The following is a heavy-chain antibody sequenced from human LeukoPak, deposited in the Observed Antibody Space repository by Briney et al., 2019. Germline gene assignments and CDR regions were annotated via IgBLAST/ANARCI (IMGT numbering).Heavy chain of an antibody. CDR1: GSTFTSYG. CDR3: ARGLLLRATVSYFDY. J-gene: IGHJ4*02. CDR2: ISAYNGNT. Sequence: SGKVSCKASGSTFTSYGISWVRPAPGQGLEWMGWISAYNGNTNYAQKLQGRVTMTTDTSTSTAYMELRSLRSDDTAVYYCARGLLLRATVSYFDYWGQGTLVTVSS. D-gene: IGHD1-26*01. V-gene: IGHV1-18*01.